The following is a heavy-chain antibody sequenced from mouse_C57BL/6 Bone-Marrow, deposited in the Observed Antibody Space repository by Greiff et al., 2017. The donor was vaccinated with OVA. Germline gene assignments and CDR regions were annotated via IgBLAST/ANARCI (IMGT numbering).Heavy chain of an antibody. CDR3: ASNHYYYGSSYPLDY. D-gene: IGHD1-1*01. CDR1: GYSITSGYY. J-gene: IGHJ4*01. V-gene: IGHV3-6*01. CDR2: ISYDGSN. Sequence: EVKLVESGPGLVKPSQSLSLTCSVTGYSITSGYYWNWIRQFPGNKLEWMGYISYDGSNNYNPSLKNRISITRDTSKNQFFLKLNSVTTEDTATYYCASNHYYYGSSYPLDYWGQGTSVTVSS.